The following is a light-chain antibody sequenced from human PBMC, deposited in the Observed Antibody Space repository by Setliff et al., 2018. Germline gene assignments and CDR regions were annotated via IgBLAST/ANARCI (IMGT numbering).Light chain of an antibody. CDR1: SSDVGGYDY. CDR2: EVR. V-gene: IGLV2-8*01. J-gene: IGLJ1*01. CDR3: LSYTTSDTVV. Sequence: QSVLTQPPSASGSPGHSVTISCTGTSSDVGGYDYVSWYQQHPGKAPKLILYEVRERPSGVPDRFSGSKAGNTASLTISGLQAEDEADYYCLSYTTSDTVVFGTGTKVTVL.